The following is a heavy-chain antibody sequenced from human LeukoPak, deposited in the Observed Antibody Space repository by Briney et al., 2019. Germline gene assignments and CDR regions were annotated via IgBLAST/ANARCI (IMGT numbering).Heavy chain of an antibody. CDR3: AKSAVRDYASGVDYFDY. D-gene: IGHD3-10*01. Sequence: PGGSLRLSCAASGFTFSTYGIHWVRQAPGEGLEWVAFIRFDGAYKHTANSVKGRFTISRDNAQNTVYLYMNTLGTEDTAVYYCAKSAVRDYASGVDYFDYWGQGTLVSVSS. J-gene: IGHJ4*02. V-gene: IGHV3-30*02. CDR2: IRFDGAYK. CDR1: GFTFSTYG.